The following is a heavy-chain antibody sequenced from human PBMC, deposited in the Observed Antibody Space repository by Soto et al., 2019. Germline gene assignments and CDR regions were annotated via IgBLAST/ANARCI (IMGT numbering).Heavy chain of an antibody. CDR3: ARGDVRAEAGTGYS. J-gene: IGHJ4*02. Sequence: SETLSLTCAVYGGSLSGYYWSWIRQPPGKGLEWIGEINHSGSTNYNPSLKSRVTMSVDTSKNQFSLKLSSVTAADTSVYYWARGDVRAEAGTGYSWGQGTLVTVAS. D-gene: IGHD6-19*01. CDR1: GGSLSGYY. CDR2: INHSGST. V-gene: IGHV4-34*01.